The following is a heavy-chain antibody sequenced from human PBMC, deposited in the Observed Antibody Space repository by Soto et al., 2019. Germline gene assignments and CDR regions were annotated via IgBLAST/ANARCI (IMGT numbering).Heavy chain of an antibody. CDR2: ISAYNGNT. V-gene: IGHV1-18*01. Sequence: QVQLVQSGAEVKKPGASVKVSCKASGYTFTSYGISWVRQAPGQGLEWMGWISAYNGNTNYAQKLQGRVNMTTVTSTSTAYRELMSLRSDDTAVYYGAMDVLPAGLDYWCQGTLVTVSS. J-gene: IGHJ4*02. CDR3: AMDVLPAGLDY. CDR1: GYTFTSYG. D-gene: IGHD2-15*01.